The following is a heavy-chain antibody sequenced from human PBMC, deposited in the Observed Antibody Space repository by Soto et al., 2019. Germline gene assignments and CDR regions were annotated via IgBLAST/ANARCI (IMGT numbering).Heavy chain of an antibody. CDR1: GLTFTSYV. CDR3: AKRRGDGYFAL. Sequence: EVYLLESGGGSVQPGGSLRLSCAASGLTFTSYVMGWVRQAPGKGLEWVSAISGSGTDTYYAASARGRFTISRDNSKNTLYLQMNSLRVEDTAIYYCAKRRGDGYFALWGRGTLVTVSS. CDR2: ISGSGTDT. J-gene: IGHJ2*01. V-gene: IGHV3-23*01. D-gene: IGHD7-27*01.